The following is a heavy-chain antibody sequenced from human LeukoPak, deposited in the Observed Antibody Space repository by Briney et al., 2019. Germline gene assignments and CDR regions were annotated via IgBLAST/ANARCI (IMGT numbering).Heavy chain of an antibody. D-gene: IGHD2-15*01. J-gene: IGHJ4*02. CDR1: GFTVSSNY. V-gene: IGHV3-53*01. CDR2: IFGGGTT. Sequence: GGSLRLSCAASGFTVSSNYMNWVRQAPGKGLEWVSVIFGGGTTYYADSVKGRFTISRDNSNNTVYLQMNSLRAEDTAVYYCARKAVNHFDYWGQGTLVTVSS. CDR3: ARKAVNHFDY.